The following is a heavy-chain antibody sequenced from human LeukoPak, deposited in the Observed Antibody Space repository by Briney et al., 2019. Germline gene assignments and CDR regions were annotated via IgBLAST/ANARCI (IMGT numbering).Heavy chain of an antibody. D-gene: IGHD3-16*01. J-gene: IGHJ4*02. Sequence: PGGSLRLSCAASVFTFRSYGVHWVRQTPGKGLEWVAVISYDGNNKDYADSAKGRFIISRDNSKNTLYLQMNSLRAEDTAMYYCAKNLGLSDDEGFDYWGQGTLVTVSS. V-gene: IGHV3-30*18. CDR1: VFTFRSYG. CDR3: AKNLGLSDDEGFDY. CDR2: ISYDGNNK.